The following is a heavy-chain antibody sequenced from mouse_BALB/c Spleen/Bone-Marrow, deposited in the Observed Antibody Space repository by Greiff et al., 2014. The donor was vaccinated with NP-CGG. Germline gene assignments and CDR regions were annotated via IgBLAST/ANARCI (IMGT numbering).Heavy chain of an antibody. CDR2: IYPGSSST. V-gene: IGHV1S22*01. D-gene: IGHD2-2*01. Sequence: LQQSGSELVRPGASVKLSCKASGYTFTSYWMHWVKQRPGQGLEWIGNIYPGSSSTNYDEKFKSKGTLTVDTSSSTAYMHLSSLTSEDSAVYYCTREGWLRSFDYWGQGTTLTVSS. CDR3: TREGWLRSFDY. J-gene: IGHJ2*01. CDR1: GYTFTSYW.